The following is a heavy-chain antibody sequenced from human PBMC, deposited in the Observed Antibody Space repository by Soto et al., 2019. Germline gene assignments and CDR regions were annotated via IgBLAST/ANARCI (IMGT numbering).Heavy chain of an antibody. Sequence: QVQLQESGPGLVKPSQTLSLTCTVSSGSITSVNSYWSWLRQFPGKGLEWIGYIYYSGSSYYNPSLKGRVTISQDTSKKQFSLKLNSVTAADTAVYYCARGSSGWSAIRLDDWGQGTLVTVSS. J-gene: IGHJ4*02. D-gene: IGHD6-19*01. V-gene: IGHV4-31*03. CDR3: ARGSSGWSAIRLDD. CDR2: IYYSGSS. CDR1: SGSITSVNSY.